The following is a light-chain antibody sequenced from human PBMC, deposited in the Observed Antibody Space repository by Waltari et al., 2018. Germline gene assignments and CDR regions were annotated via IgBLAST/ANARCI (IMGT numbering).Light chain of an antibody. CDR3: QQRSNWPPIT. CDR2: DAS. V-gene: IGKV3-11*01. Sequence: EIVLTQSPATLSLSPGERATLSCRASQSVSSSLAWYQQKPGQAPRLLIYDASNRATGIPARFSGSGSGTDFTLTIRSLEPEDFAVYYCQQRSNWPPITFGQGTRLEIK. J-gene: IGKJ5*01. CDR1: QSVSSS.